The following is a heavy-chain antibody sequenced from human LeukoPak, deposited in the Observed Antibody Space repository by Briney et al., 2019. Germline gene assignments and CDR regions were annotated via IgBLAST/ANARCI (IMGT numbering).Heavy chain of an antibody. D-gene: IGHD3-22*01. Sequence: ASVKVSCKASGYTFTSYYMHWVRQAPGQGLEWMGWISAYNGNTNYAQKLQGRVTMTTDTSTSTAYMELRSLRSDDTAVYYCARNYYDSIRNRAFDIWGQGTMVTVSS. CDR1: GYTFTSYY. V-gene: IGHV1-18*04. CDR3: ARNYYDSIRNRAFDI. CDR2: ISAYNGNT. J-gene: IGHJ3*02.